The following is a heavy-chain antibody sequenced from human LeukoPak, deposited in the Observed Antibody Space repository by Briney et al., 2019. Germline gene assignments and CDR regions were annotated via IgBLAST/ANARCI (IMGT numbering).Heavy chain of an antibody. V-gene: IGHV5-51*01. CDR1: GYSFTSYW. D-gene: IGHD6-6*01. J-gene: IGHJ4*02. Sequence: GESQKISCKGSGYSFTSYWIGWVRQMPGKGLEWMGIIYPGDSDTRYSPSFRGQVTISADKSISTAYLQWSSLKASDTAMYYCARLTFDSSSSYYFDYWGQGTLVTVSS. CDR3: ARLTFDSSSSYYFDY. CDR2: IYPGDSDT.